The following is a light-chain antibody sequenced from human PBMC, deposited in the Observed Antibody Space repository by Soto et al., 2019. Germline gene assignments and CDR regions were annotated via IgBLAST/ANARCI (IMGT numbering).Light chain of an antibody. CDR3: QQRYSWPIT. Sequence: EIVMTQSPATLSASPGERATLSCRASQSVSSYLAWYQQKPGQAPRLLIYDASTRATGIPARFSGSGSGTDFTLTISSLEPEDFAVYYCQQRYSWPITFGQGTRLEIK. J-gene: IGKJ5*01. CDR1: QSVSSY. CDR2: DAS. V-gene: IGKV3-11*01.